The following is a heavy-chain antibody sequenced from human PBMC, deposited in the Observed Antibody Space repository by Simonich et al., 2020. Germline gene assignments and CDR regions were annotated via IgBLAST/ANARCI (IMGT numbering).Heavy chain of an antibody. D-gene: IGHD1-1*01. Sequence: VQLVESGGGLVQPGRSLRLSCAASGFTLDDYAMHWVRQAPGKGLEWVAVIWYDGSNKYYADSVKGRFTISRDNSKNTLYLQMNSLRAEDTAVYYCARETGYFDYWGQGTLVTVSS. J-gene: IGHJ4*02. V-gene: IGHV3-33*08. CDR3: ARETGYFDY. CDR1: GFTLDDYA. CDR2: IWYDGSNK.